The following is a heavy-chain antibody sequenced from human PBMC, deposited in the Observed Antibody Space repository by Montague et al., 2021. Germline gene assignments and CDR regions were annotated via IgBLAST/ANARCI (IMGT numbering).Heavy chain of an antibody. CDR1: GGSISTYH. Sequence: SETLSLTCTVSGGSISTYHWIWLRQPPGKGLEWIGETPYNGNTNYNYNPSLQSRVTISVDKSNNQFSLKLSTVTAADTAVYYCARDREHTYGRFFHPWGQGTLVTVSS. CDR3: ARDREHTYGRFFHP. D-gene: IGHD3-16*01. CDR2: TPYNGNTNY. J-gene: IGHJ5*02. V-gene: IGHV4-59*01.